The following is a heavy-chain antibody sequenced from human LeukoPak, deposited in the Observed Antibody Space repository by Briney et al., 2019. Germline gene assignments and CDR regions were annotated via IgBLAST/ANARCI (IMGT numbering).Heavy chain of an antibody. V-gene: IGHV1-18*01. CDR1: GYTFINHG. D-gene: IGHD5/OR15-5a*01. CDR3: ARKVFYDLETGYGWFDP. CDR2: ISPYNNDT. Sequence: ASVKVSCKASGYTFINHGFTWVRQAPGQGLEWMGWISPYNNDTRYAQNFQGRVTLTTDTSSSTAYLELRSLRFDDTAIYYCARKVFYDLETGYGWFDPWGQGTLVTVSS. J-gene: IGHJ5*02.